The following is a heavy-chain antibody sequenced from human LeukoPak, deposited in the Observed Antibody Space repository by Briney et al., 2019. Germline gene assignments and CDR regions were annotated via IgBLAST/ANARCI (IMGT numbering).Heavy chain of an antibody. CDR1: GFTFSSYA. CDR2: ISGSGGDT. CDR3: VRKNYALHPFDF. D-gene: IGHD2-2*01. V-gene: IGHV3-23*01. J-gene: IGHJ4*02. Sequence: GGSLRLSCAASGFTFSSYAMSWVRQAPGKGLEWVSTISGSGGDTFYADSVKGRFTISRDNSKDTVYLQMNRLRVEDTAVYYCVRKNYALHPFDFWGQGTLVTVS.